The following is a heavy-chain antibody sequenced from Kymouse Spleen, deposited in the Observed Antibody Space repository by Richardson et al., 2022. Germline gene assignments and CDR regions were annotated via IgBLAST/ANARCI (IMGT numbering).Heavy chain of an antibody. CDR2: ISWNSGSI. Sequence: EVQLVESGGGLVQPGRSLRLSCAASGFTFDDYAMHWVRQAPGKGLEWVSGISWNSGSIGYADSVKGRFTISRDNAKNSLYLQMNSLRAEDTALYYCAKVHYYGSGSYFDYWGQGTLVTVSS. D-gene: IGHD3-10*01. CDR1: GFTFDDYA. CDR3: AKVHYYGSGSYFDY. J-gene: IGHJ4*02. V-gene: IGHV3-9*01.